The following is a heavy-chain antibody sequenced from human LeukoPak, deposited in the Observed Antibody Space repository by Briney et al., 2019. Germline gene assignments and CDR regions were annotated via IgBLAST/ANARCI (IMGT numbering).Heavy chain of an antibody. CDR1: GFTFSSYA. D-gene: IGHD3-22*01. CDR2: ISGSGGST. V-gene: IGHV3-21*01. Sequence: GGSLRLSCAASGFTFSSYAMHWVRQAPGKGLEWVSAISGSGGSTYYADSVKGRFTISRDNAKNSLYLQMNSLRAEDTAVYYCARQARIPSYTYYYDSPHFDYWGQGTPVTVSS. J-gene: IGHJ4*02. CDR3: ARQARIPSYTYYYDSPHFDY.